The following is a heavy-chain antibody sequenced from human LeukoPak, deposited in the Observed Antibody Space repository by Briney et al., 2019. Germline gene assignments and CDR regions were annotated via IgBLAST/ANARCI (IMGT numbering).Heavy chain of an antibody. CDR3: ARQVWDYFDY. V-gene: IGHV3-30-3*01. CDR2: ISYDGSNK. D-gene: IGHD1-26*01. J-gene: IGHJ4*02. CDR1: GFTFSSYA. Sequence: GGSLRLSCAASGFTFSSYAMHWVRQAPGKGLEWVAVISYDGSNKYYADSVKGRFTISRDNSKNTLYLQMNSLRAEDTAVYYCARQVWDYFDYWGQGTLVTVSS.